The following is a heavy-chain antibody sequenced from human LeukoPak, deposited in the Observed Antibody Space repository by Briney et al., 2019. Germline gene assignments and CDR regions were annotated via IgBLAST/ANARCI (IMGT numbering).Heavy chain of an antibody. J-gene: IGHJ6*02. CDR2: IYYSGST. Sequence: SETLSLTCTVSGGSISSYYWSWIRQPPGKGLEWVGYIYYSGSTNYNPSLKSRVTISVDTSKNQFSLKLSSVTAADTAVYYCARRGAVAIYGMDVWGQGTTVTVSS. CDR3: ARRGAVAIYGMDV. D-gene: IGHD6-19*01. V-gene: IGHV4-59*01. CDR1: GGSISSYY.